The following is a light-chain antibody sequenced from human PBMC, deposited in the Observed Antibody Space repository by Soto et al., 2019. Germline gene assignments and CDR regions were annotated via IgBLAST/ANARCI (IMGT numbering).Light chain of an antibody. CDR1: QTLSNSF. Sequence: AVSKSPGALSLSPGERATPSCGASQTLSNSFIAWYQQKPGQAPRPLMYDTSSRATGVPARYSASGSGTDVTLTISRLEPEEFAVFFCQQYGTSEIIFGQGTRLEI. V-gene: IGKV3-20*01. J-gene: IGKJ5*01. CDR3: QQYGTSEII. CDR2: DTS.